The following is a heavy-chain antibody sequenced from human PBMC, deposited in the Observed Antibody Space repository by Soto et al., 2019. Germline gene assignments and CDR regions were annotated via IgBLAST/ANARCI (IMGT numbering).Heavy chain of an antibody. J-gene: IGHJ4*02. CDR2: ISSHGRDI. Sequence: AGGSLRLSCEASGFTFTSDSMTWVRQAPGKGLEWVSSISSHGRDIFYADSVKGRFTISRDNAKDSLHLQMNSLTGEDSAVYYCARGAALAGKLDLWGQGTLVTV. V-gene: IGHV3-21*06. CDR1: GFTFTSDS. D-gene: IGHD6-19*01. CDR3: ARGAALAGKLDL.